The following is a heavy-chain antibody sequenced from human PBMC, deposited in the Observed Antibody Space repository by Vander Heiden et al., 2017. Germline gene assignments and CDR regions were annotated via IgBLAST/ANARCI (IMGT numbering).Heavy chain of an antibody. Sequence: EVQLVESGGGLVQPGGSLKLSCAASGFTFSGSAMHRVRQASGKGLEWVGRIRSKANSYATAYATSVKGRFTISRDDSKSTAYLQMNSLKTEDTAVYYCTRLWRTDGDNEDYWGQGTLVTVSS. CDR3: TRLWRTDGDNEDY. CDR1: GFTFSGSA. J-gene: IGHJ4*02. D-gene: IGHD4-17*01. CDR2: IRSKANSYAT. V-gene: IGHV3-73*02.